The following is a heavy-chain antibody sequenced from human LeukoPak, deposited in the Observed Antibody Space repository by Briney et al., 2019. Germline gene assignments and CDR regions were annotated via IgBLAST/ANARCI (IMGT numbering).Heavy chain of an antibody. CDR2: ISWNSGSI. J-gene: IGHJ4*02. CDR3: AKGFRVMATTDFDY. D-gene: IGHD5-24*01. V-gene: IGHV3-9*01. CDR1: GFTFDDYA. Sequence: GGSLRLSCAASGFTFDDYAMHLVRQAPGKGLEWVSGISWNSGSIGYADSVKGRFTISRDNAKNSLYLQMNSLRAEDTALYYCAKGFRVMATTDFDYWGQGTLVTVSS.